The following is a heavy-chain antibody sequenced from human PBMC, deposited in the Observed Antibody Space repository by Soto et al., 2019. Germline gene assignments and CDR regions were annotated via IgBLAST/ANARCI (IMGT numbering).Heavy chain of an antibody. CDR3: ARVPIQLWSPLDY. V-gene: IGHV4-59*01. Sequence: SETLSLTCTVSGGSISSYYWSWIRQPPGKGLEWIGYIYYSGSTNYNPSLKSRVTISVDTSKNQFSLKLSSVTAADTAVYYCARVPIQLWSPLDYWGQGTMVTVSS. J-gene: IGHJ4*02. D-gene: IGHD5-18*01. CDR1: GGSISSYY. CDR2: IYYSGST.